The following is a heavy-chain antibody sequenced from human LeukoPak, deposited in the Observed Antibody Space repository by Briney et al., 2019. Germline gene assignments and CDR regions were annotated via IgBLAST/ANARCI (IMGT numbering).Heavy chain of an antibody. Sequence: SQTLSLTCTVSGGSISSGDHYWNWIRQPPGKGLEWIGYIYYSGSTYYNPSLKSRVTISVDTSKTQFSLRLSSVTAADTAVYYCARGLRGRSGYYFDSWGQGTLVTVSS. J-gene: IGHJ4*02. CDR2: IYYSGST. CDR3: ARGLRGRSGYYFDS. CDR1: GGSISSGDHY. V-gene: IGHV4-30-4*01.